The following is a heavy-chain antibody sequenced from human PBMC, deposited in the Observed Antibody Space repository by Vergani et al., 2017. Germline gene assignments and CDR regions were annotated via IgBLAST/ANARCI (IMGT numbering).Heavy chain of an antibody. CDR3: TRGPSDYVWESYRYTERGDGFVDY. Sequence: EVQLVESGGGLVKPGRSLRLSCTASGFTFGDYAMSWFRQAPGKGLEWVGFIRSKAYGGTTEYAASVKGRFTISRDDSKSIAYLQMNSLKTEDTAVYYCTRGPSDYVWESYRYTERGDGFVDYWGQGTLVTVSS. J-gene: IGHJ4*02. V-gene: IGHV3-49*05. CDR2: IRSKAYGGTT. D-gene: IGHD3-16*02. CDR1: GFTFGDYA.